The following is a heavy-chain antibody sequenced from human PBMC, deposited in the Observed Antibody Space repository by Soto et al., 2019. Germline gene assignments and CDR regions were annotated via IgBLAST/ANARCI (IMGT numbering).Heavy chain of an antibody. CDR1: GFTFSTYA. Sequence: PGGSLRLSCAASGFTFSTYAMNWVRQAPGKGLEWVSALTDSGGRTYYAESVKGRFTISRDNSRNTLSLQMNGLRVEDTAIYYCARVFSKNYDYWGQGTLVTVSS. V-gene: IGHV3-23*01. CDR2: LTDSGGRT. J-gene: IGHJ4*02. CDR3: ARVFSKNYDY.